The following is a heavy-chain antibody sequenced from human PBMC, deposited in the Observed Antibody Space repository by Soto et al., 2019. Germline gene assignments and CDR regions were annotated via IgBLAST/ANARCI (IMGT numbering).Heavy chain of an antibody. CDR1: GFTFSSYW. J-gene: IGHJ6*02. Sequence: GGSLRLSCAASGFTFSSYWMSWVRQAPGKGLEWVANIKQDGSEKYYVDSVKGRFTISRDNAKNSLYLQMNSLRAEDTAVYYCARGITYYDILTGYYDYYYYYGMDVWGQGTTVTVSS. CDR3: ARGITYYDILTGYYDYYYYYGMDV. D-gene: IGHD3-9*01. V-gene: IGHV3-7*01. CDR2: IKQDGSEK.